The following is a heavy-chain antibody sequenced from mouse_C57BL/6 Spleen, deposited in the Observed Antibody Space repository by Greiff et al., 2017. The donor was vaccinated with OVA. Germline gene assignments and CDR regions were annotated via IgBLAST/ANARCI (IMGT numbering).Heavy chain of an antibody. CDR1: GYTFTSYW. CDR3: ARGFITTVVAPYAMDY. Sequence: VQLQQSGAELVKPGASVKLSCKASGYTFTSYWLPWVKQRPGHGLEWIGMIHPNSGSTNYNEKFKSKATLTVDKSSSTAYMQLSSLTSEDSAVYYCARGFITTVVAPYAMDYWGQGTSVTVSS. D-gene: IGHD1-1*01. CDR2: IHPNSGST. V-gene: IGHV1-64*01. J-gene: IGHJ4*01.